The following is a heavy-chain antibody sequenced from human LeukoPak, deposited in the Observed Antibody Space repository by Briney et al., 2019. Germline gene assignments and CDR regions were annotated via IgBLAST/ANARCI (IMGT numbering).Heavy chain of an antibody. CDR2: ISAYNGNT. Sequence: ASVTVSCKASGYTFTSYGISWVRQAPGQGLEWMGWISAYNGNTNYAQKLQGRVTMTTDTSTSTAYMELRSLRSDDTAVYYCARGRLWGSGSYYSDYWGQGTLVTVSS. CDR3: ARGRLWGSGSYYSDY. J-gene: IGHJ4*02. D-gene: IGHD3-10*01. V-gene: IGHV1-18*01. CDR1: GYTFTSYG.